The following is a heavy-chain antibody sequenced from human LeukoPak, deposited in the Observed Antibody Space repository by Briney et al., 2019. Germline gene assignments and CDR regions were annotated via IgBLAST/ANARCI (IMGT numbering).Heavy chain of an antibody. V-gene: IGHV3-23*01. Sequence: GGSLRLSSAASGFTFSSYAMSWVRQAPGKGLEWVSAISGSGGSTYYADSVKGRFTITRDNSKNTLYLQMNSLRAEDTAVYYCAKGGVVVAARWFDPWGQGTLVTVSS. CDR3: AKGGVVVAARWFDP. CDR1: GFTFSSYA. J-gene: IGHJ5*02. CDR2: ISGSGGST. D-gene: IGHD2-15*01.